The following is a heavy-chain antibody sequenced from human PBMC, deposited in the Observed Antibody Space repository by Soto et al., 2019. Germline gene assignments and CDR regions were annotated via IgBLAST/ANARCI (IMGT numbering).Heavy chain of an antibody. CDR1: GGSIRPYY. CDR2: IYYNGRA. CDR3: ARDLRFQGHDYADYLGYGMDV. J-gene: IGHJ6*02. V-gene: IGHV4-59*01. Sequence: QVQLQESGPGLVKPSETLSLTCTVSGGSIRPYYWSWIRQPPGKGLEWIGYIYYNGRASYNPSLESRVTMSVDTSKNPFSLSLSSVTAADTAVYYCARDLRFQGHDYADYLGYGMDVWGQGTTVTASS. D-gene: IGHD4-17*01.